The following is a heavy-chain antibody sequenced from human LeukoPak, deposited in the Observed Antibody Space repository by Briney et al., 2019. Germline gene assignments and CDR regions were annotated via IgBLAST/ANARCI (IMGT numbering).Heavy chain of an antibody. Sequence: ASVKVSCKASGYTFTRYYIHWVRQAPGQGLEWMGVINPNGDSTSYAQKFQGRVTITRDTSTSTVYMELSSLRSEDTAVHYCARSMIRGATYYFDYWGQGTLVTVSS. CDR2: INPNGDST. CDR1: GYTFTRYY. V-gene: IGHV1-46*01. J-gene: IGHJ4*02. D-gene: IGHD3-10*01. CDR3: ARSMIRGATYYFDY.